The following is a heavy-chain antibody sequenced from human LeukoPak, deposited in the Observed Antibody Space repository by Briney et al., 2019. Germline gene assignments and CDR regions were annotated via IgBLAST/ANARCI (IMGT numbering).Heavy chain of an antibody. V-gene: IGHV3-53*01. CDR3: ARERTYYFDY. J-gene: IGHJ4*02. CDR1: GFTVSSNY. CDR2: IYSGGST. Sequence: GGPLRLSCAASGFTVSSNYMTWVRQAPGKGLEWVSVIYSGGSTYYADSVKGRFTICRDHCKNTMYLQMNSLRAEDTAVYYCARERTYYFDYWGQGTLVTVSS.